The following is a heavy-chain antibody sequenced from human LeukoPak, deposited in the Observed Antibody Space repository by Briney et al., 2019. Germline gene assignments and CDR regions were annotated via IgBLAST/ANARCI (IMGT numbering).Heavy chain of an antibody. J-gene: IGHJ4*02. V-gene: IGHV3-30*02. D-gene: IGHD1-26*01. CDR1: GFPFSSYG. Sequence: GGSLRLSCAASGFPFSSYGMYWVRQTPDKGLQWVAYLRKHTTYTYYADSVRGRFTISRDDSKNTLDLQMSSLRAEDTAVYYCASGAPTRGTLDYWGEGTLVTASS. CDR2: LRKHTTYT. CDR3: ASGAPTRGTLDY.